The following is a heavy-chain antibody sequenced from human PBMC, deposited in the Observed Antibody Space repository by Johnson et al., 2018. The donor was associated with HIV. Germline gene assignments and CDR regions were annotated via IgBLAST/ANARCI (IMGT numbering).Heavy chain of an antibody. V-gene: IGHV3-30*04. CDR1: GFTFSSYA. J-gene: IGHJ3*02. Sequence: QMQLVESGGGVVQPGRSLRLSCAASGFTFSSYAMHWVRQVPAKGLEWVAVISYDGSDKYYADSVKGRFTISRDSSKNTLYLQMNSLRAEDTAVYYCAKDRGLLDAFDIWGQGTMVTVSS. CDR2: ISYDGSDK. CDR3: AKDRGLLDAFDI.